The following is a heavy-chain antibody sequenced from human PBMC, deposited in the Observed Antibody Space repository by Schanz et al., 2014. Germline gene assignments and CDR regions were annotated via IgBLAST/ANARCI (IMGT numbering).Heavy chain of an antibody. J-gene: IGHJ4*02. D-gene: IGHD4-17*01. CDR2: IKQDGSEK. Sequence: EVLLLESGGRVERPGGSLRLSCATSGFTFSSYAMHWVRQAPGKGLEWVANIKQDGSEKYYVDSVKGRFTISRDNAKKSLYLRMNSLRAEDTAVYYCARDAVTSVLTPGFYYWGQGTLVTVSS. CDR3: ARDAVTSVLTPGFYY. CDR1: GFTFSSYA. V-gene: IGHV3-7*04.